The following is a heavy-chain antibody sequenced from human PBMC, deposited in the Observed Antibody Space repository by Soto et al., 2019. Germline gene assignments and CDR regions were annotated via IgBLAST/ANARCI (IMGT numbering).Heavy chain of an antibody. V-gene: IGHV3-48*04. D-gene: IGHD2-2*01. CDR3: ARARAASGPAYAFDI. Sequence: GGSLRLSCAASGFTFSAYSMNWVRQAPGKGLEWVSFIGSTGSVTHYADSVMGRSTISRDNARNSLYLQMNSLRAEDTAVYHCARARAASGPAYAFDIWGQGTMGTVSS. J-gene: IGHJ3*02. CDR2: IGSTGSVT. CDR1: GFTFSAYS.